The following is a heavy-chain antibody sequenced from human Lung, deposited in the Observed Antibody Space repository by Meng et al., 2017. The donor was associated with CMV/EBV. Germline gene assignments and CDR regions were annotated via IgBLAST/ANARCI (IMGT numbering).Heavy chain of an antibody. J-gene: IGHJ5*02. V-gene: IGHV3-7*01. CDR1: GFTFSTNW. CDR3: SRTLDH. Sequence: GESLKISCAASGFTFSTNWMDWVRQTPGQGLEWVANINPDGSEKYYVGSVEGRFTISRDNGKNLLSLEMISLRAEDTGVYYCSRTLDHWGQGTLVTVSS. CDR2: INPDGSEK.